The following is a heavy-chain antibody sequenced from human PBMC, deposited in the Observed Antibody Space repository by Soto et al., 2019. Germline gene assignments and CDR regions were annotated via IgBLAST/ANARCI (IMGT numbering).Heavy chain of an antibody. CDR1: GGTFSSYA. CDR3: ARMGGSSWYWEYFQH. CDR2: IIPIFGTA. D-gene: IGHD6-13*01. Sequence: QVQLVQSGAEVKKPGSSVKVSCKASGGTFSSYAISWVRQAPGQGLEWMGGIIPIFGTANYAQKFHGRVTLTADESKSTAYMELSSLRSEDTASYYCARMGGSSWYWEYFQHWGQGTLVTVSS. J-gene: IGHJ1*01. V-gene: IGHV1-69*01.